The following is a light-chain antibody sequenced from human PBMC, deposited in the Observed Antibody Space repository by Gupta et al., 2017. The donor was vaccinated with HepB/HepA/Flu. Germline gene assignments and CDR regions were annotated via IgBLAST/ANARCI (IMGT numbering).Light chain of an antibody. CDR3: QVWDSSSDHYV. Sequence: SYVLTQSPSVSVAPRPTAGLTCGGNNLGSKGVHWYQQKPGKAPVLVVYDDRDRPSGIPERFSGSNSGNTATLTISRVEAGDEADYYCQVWDSSSDHYVFGSGTKVTVL. J-gene: IGLJ1*01. CDR2: DDR. V-gene: IGLV3-21*02. CDR1: NLGSKG.